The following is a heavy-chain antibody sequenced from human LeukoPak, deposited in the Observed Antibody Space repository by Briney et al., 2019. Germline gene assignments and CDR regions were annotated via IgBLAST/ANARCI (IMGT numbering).Heavy chain of an antibody. CDR1: GFTFSSYW. CDR3: TRDNAGSGWVY. V-gene: IGHV3-7*05. Sequence: PGGSLRLSCAASGFTFSSYWMSWVRQAPGKGLQWVANIKHDGSETHYVDSGKGRFTISRDNAKNSLYLQMNSLRGEDAAVCYCTRDNAGSGWVYWGQGTLVTVSS. J-gene: IGHJ4*02. CDR2: IKHDGSET. D-gene: IGHD6-19*01.